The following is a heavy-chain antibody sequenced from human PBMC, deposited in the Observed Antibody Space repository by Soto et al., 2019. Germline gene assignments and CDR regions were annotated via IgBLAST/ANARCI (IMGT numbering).Heavy chain of an antibody. D-gene: IGHD3-3*01. Sequence: PGESLKISCKGSGYSFTSYWISWVRQMPGKGLEWMGRIDPSDSYTNYSPSFQGHVPISADKSISTAYLQWSSLKASDTAMYYCARPAYYDFWSGQWPFDYWGQGTLVTVSS. J-gene: IGHJ4*02. CDR1: GYSFTSYW. CDR2: IDPSDSYT. CDR3: ARPAYYDFWSGQWPFDY. V-gene: IGHV5-10-1*01.